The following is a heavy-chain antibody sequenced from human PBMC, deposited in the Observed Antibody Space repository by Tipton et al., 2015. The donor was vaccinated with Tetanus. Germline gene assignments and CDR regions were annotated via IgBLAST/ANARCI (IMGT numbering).Heavy chain of an antibody. D-gene: IGHD1-1*01. V-gene: IGHV1-3*04. J-gene: IGHJ3*02. CDR1: GYTFTSYA. CDR2: INTGNGDT. Sequence: QSGPEVKKPGASVKVSCKASGYTFTSYAIHWVRQAPGQSLEWMGWINTGNGDTRYSQRFQGRVTITRDTSAGTAYMELSSLRSEDTAVYYCARDKGYGDGYMGAFDIWGQATMVTVSS. CDR3: ARDKGYGDGYMGAFDI.